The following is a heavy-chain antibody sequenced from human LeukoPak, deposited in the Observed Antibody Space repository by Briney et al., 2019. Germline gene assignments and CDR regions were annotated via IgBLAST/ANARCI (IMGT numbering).Heavy chain of an antibody. CDR3: ASGNLYFDY. J-gene: IGHJ4*02. V-gene: IGHV3-7*01. Sequence: GGSLRLSCATSGFTFSSYWMSWVRQAPGKGLEWVANIKQDGSEKYYVDSVKGRFTISRDNAKKSLYVQMNSLRAEDTAVYYCASGNLYFDYWGQGTLVTVSS. CDR1: GFTFSSYW. CDR2: IKQDGSEK.